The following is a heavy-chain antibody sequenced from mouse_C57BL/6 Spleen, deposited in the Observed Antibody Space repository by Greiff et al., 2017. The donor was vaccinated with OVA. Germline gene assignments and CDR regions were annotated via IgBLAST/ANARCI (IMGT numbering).Heavy chain of an antibody. Sequence: EVKLMESGPGLAKPSQTLSLTCSVTGYSITSDYWNWIRKFPGNKLEYMGYISYSGSTYYNPSLKSRISITRDTSKNQYYLQLNSVTTEDTATYYCARSRDSSEAWFAYWGQGTLVTVSA. V-gene: IGHV3-8*01. CDR2: ISYSGST. J-gene: IGHJ3*01. CDR1: GYSITSDY. CDR3: ARSRDSSEAWFAY. D-gene: IGHD1-1*01.